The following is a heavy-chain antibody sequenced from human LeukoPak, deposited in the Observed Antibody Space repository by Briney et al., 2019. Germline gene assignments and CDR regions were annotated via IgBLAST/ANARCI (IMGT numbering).Heavy chain of an antibody. CDR2: INSGSNMI. V-gene: IGHV3-48*04. CDR3: ARDLDLVGTRSWFDP. Sequence: GGSLRLSCAASGFAFSNAWMNWVRQAPGKGLEWVSFINSGSNMIYYADSVKGRFTISRDNVKNSLYLQMNSLRAEDTAVYYCARDLDLVGTRSWFDPWGQGTLVTVSS. D-gene: IGHD1-26*01. J-gene: IGHJ5*02. CDR1: GFAFSNAW.